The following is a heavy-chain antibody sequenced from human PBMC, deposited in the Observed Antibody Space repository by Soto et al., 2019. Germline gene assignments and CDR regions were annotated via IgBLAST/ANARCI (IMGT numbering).Heavy chain of an antibody. CDR3: ASEATTVAAKFDY. CDR2: ISYEGSNK. J-gene: IGHJ4*02. D-gene: IGHD4-17*01. V-gene: IGHV3-30-3*01. CDR1: GFTFSSYA. Sequence: QVQLVESGGGVVQPGRSLRLSCAASGFTFSSYAMHWVRQAPGKGLEWVAVISYEGSNKYYAYSVKGRFTISRDNSKNTLYLQMNSLRAEDTAVYYCASEATTVAAKFDYWGQGTLVTVSS.